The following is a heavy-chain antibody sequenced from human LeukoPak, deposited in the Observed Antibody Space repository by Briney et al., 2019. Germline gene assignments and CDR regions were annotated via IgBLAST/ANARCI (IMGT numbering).Heavy chain of an antibody. CDR3: ARWLQSHYYFGY. J-gene: IGHJ4*02. Sequence: SETLSLTCTVSGDSMDAYYWSWIRQPPEKTLEWLGSIYYSGSTNYNPSLTSRVIISIDTSKNQFSLKLSSVTAADTAVYYCARWLQSHYYFGYWGPGVRVTVSS. D-gene: IGHD5-24*01. CDR1: GDSMDAYY. V-gene: IGHV4-59*08. CDR2: IYYSGST.